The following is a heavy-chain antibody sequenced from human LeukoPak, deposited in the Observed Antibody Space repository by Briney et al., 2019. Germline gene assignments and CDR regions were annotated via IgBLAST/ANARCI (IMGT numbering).Heavy chain of an antibody. V-gene: IGHV4-34*01. CDR1: GGSFSGYY. CDR3: ARALGIALFDY. CDR2: INHSGST. D-gene: IGHD6-13*01. Sequence: SETLSLTCAVYGGSFSGYYWSWIRQPPGKGLEWIGEINHSGSTNYNPSLKSRVTISVDTSKNQFSLKLSSVTAADTAVYYCARALGIALFDYWGQGTLVTVSS. J-gene: IGHJ4*02.